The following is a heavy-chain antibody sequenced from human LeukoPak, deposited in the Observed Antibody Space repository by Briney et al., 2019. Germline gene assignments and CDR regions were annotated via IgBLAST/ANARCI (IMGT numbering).Heavy chain of an antibody. Sequence: ASVKVSCKASGYTFTGYYMHWVRQAPGQGLEWMGWINPNSGNTNYAQKLQGRVTMTTDTSTSTAYMELRSLRSDDTAVYYCARVPTVTKGRKFDPWGQGTLVTVSS. J-gene: IGHJ5*02. CDR3: ARVPTVTKGRKFDP. CDR2: INPNSGNT. V-gene: IGHV1/OR15-2*02. D-gene: IGHD4-17*01. CDR1: GYTFTGYY.